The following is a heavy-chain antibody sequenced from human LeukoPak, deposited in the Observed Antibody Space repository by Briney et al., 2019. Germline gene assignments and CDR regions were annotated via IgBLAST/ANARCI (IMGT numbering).Heavy chain of an antibody. CDR3: ARSMNDYYYYGMDV. CDR1: GGSISSYY. V-gene: IGHV4-59*08. D-gene: IGHD2-21*01. CDR2: IYYSGST. J-gene: IGHJ6*02. Sequence: KPSETLSLTCTVSGGSISSYYWSWVRQPPGKGLEWIGYIYYSGSTNYNPSLKSRVTISVDTSKNQFSLKLSSVTAADTAVYYCARSMNDYYYYGMDVWGQGTTVTVSS.